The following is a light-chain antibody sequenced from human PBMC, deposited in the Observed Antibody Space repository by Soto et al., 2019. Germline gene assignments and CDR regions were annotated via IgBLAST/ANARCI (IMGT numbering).Light chain of an antibody. CDR3: QQFYSYPLT. V-gene: IGKV1-13*02. Sequence: AIQLTQSPSSLTVSVGDRVTITCRASQVIYSAVAWYQQRPGKAPKLLIYDASTLETGVPSRFSGSGSGTDFTLPVSSLQPDDFAVYYCQQFYSYPLTFGGGSKVGIK. J-gene: IGKJ4*01. CDR1: QVIYSA. CDR2: DAS.